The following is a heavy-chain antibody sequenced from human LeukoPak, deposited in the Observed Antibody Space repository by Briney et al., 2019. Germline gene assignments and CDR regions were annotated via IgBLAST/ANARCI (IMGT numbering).Heavy chain of an antibody. CDR2: TKQDGSEK. V-gene: IGHV3-7*01. J-gene: IGHJ4*02. Sequence: GGSLRLSCAASGFTFSSYWMSWVRQAPGKGLEWVANTKQDGSEKYYVDSVKGRFIISRDNSKNTLYLQMNSLRAEDTAVYYCSRDRHCIGSTCYGLWGQGTRVTVSS. D-gene: IGHD2-2*01. CDR3: SRDRHCIGSTCYGL. CDR1: GFTFSSYW.